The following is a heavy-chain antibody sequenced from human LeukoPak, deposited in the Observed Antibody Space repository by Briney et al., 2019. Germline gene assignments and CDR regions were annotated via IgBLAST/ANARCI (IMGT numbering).Heavy chain of an antibody. CDR3: ARDRKYCSSTSCYLYYYYYYMDV. D-gene: IGHD2-2*01. V-gene: IGHV3-30-3*01. J-gene: IGHJ6*03. Sequence: GGSLRLSCAASGLTFSSYDMSWVRQAPGKGLEWVAVISYDGSNEYYADSVKGRFTISRDNSKNTLHLQMNSLRAEDTAVYYCARDRKYCSSTSCYLYYYYYYMDVWGKGTTVTVSS. CDR1: GLTFSSYD. CDR2: ISYDGSNE.